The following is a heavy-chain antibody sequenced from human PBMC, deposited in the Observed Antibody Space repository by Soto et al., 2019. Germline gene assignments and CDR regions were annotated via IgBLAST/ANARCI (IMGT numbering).Heavy chain of an antibody. CDR1: GFTFSNYA. D-gene: IGHD3-10*01. J-gene: IGHJ5*02. CDR2: ISGTGGST. CDR3: ALRITVVPNWVDP. Sequence: GGSLRLSCAASGFTFSNYAMNWVRQAPGKGLEWVSQISGTGGSTYYADSVKGRFTISRDNSKNTLYMQMNSLRGEDTAVYYCALRITVVPNWVDPWGRGTLVTVSS. V-gene: IGHV3-23*01.